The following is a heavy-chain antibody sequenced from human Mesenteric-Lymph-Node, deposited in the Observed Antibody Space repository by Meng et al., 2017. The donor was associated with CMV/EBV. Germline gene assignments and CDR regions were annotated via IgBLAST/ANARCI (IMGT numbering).Heavy chain of an antibody. CDR1: GLTFSSYG. CDR3: ARDLDAETTLGY. D-gene: IGHD3/OR15-3a*01. CDR2: IWYNGNNK. J-gene: IGHJ4*02. V-gene: IGHV3-30*19. Sequence: GGSLRLSCAASGLTFSSYGMHWVRQAPGKGLEWVAVIWYNGNNKDYADSVKGRFTISRDNSKNTLYLQMNSLRAEDTAVYYCARDLDAETTLGYWGQGTLVTVSS.